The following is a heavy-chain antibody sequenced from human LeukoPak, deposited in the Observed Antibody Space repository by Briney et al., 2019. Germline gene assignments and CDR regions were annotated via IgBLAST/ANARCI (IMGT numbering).Heavy chain of an antibody. D-gene: IGHD3-10*01. Sequence: GGSLRLSCAASGFTFTNYWMSWVRQAPGKGLELVANIKQDRSEKYYVDSVKGRFTISRDNAKNSLYLQMNSLRAEDTAVYYCARDFQHGSVWGQGTLVTVSS. CDR1: GFTFTNYW. CDR2: IKQDRSEK. V-gene: IGHV3-7*01. J-gene: IGHJ4*02. CDR3: ARDFQHGSV.